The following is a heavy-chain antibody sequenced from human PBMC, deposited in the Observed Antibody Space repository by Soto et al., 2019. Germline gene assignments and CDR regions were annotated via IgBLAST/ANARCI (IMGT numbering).Heavy chain of an antibody. CDR1: GGSISSGGYY. V-gene: IGHV4-31*03. Sequence: TLSLTCTVSGGSISSGGYYWSWIRQHPGKGLEWIGYIYYSGSTYYNPSLKSRVTISVDTSKNQFSLKLSSVTAADTAVYYCAREAYDFWSGLNWGQGTLVTVSS. CDR3: AREAYDFWSGLN. CDR2: IYYSGST. J-gene: IGHJ4*02. D-gene: IGHD3-3*01.